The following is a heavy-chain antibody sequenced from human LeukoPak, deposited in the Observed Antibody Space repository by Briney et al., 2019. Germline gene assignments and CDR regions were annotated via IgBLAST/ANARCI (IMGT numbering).Heavy chain of an antibody. Sequence: PSETLSLTCTVSGGSISGYYWSWIRQAPGKGLEWMGYIYYSGSTNYNPSLKSRVTISVDTSKNQFSLKLSSVTAADTAVYYCARAGGYSGYDPGIEFDYWGQGTLVTVSS. D-gene: IGHD5-12*01. J-gene: IGHJ4*02. V-gene: IGHV4-59*08. CDR3: ARAGGYSGYDPGIEFDY. CDR2: IYYSGST. CDR1: GGSISGYY.